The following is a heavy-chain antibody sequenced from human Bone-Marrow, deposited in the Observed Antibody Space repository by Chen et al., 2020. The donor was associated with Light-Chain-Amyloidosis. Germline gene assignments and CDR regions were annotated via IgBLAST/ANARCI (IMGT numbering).Heavy chain of an antibody. J-gene: IGHJ3*02. CDR1: GFAFSSYA. CDR2: SSGIGGSR. V-gene: IGHV3-23*04. CDR3: AKDISYDDILPGYPADAFDI. Sequence: EVQLVESGGGLLQRGGSLRLSCAASGFAFSSYAMSWVRQAPGKGLEWVSTSSGIGGSRYYEDSVKGRLTISRDNSKNALFLQMNSLRAEDTAVYYCAKDISYDDILPGYPADAFDIWGQGTMVTVSS. D-gene: IGHD3-9*01.